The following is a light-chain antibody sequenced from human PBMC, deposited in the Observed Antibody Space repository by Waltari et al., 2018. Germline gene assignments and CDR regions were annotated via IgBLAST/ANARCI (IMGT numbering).Light chain of an antibody. CDR1: QSISSY. J-gene: IGKJ3*01. V-gene: IGKV1-39*01. CDR3: QQSYSTPLT. Sequence: DIQMTQSPSSLSASVGDRVTITCRASQSISSYLNWYQQKPGKAPKLLIYAAFSLQSGVPSRFSGSGSGTEFTLTISSLQPEDFATYYWQQSYSTPLTFGPGTKVDIK. CDR2: AAF.